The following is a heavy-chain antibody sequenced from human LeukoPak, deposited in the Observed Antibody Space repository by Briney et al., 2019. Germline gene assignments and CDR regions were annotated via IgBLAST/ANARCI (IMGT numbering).Heavy chain of an antibody. CDR1: GFTFSSYA. D-gene: IGHD3-3*01. CDR2: ISGSGGST. V-gene: IGHV3-23*01. CDR3: ARFILPQNHDLSSGYCDN. J-gene: IGHJ4*02. Sequence: PGGSLRLSCAASGFTFSSYAMSWVRQAPGKGLEWVSAISGSGGSTYYADSVKGRFTISRDKSKNTLYLRMDSLRAEDTAVYYCARFILPQNHDLSSGYCDNWGQGTRVTVSS.